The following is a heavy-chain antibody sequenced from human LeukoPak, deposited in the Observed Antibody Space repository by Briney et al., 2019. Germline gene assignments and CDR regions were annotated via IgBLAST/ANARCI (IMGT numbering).Heavy chain of an antibody. CDR2: IYYSGST. D-gene: IGHD1-26*01. CDR3: ARDELLDAFDI. Sequence: SETLSLTCTVSGGSISSGDYYWSWIRQPPGKGLEWIGYIYYSGSTYYNPSPKSRVTISVDTSKNQFSLKLSSVTAADTAVYYCARDELLDAFDIWGQGTMVTVSS. V-gene: IGHV4-30-4*02. CDR1: GGSISSGDYY. J-gene: IGHJ3*02.